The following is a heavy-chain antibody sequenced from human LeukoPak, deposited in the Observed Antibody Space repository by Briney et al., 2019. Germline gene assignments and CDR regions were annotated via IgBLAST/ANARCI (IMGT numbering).Heavy chain of an antibody. V-gene: IGHV4-34*01. CDR1: GGSFSGYY. Sequence: PSETLSLTCAVYGGSFSGYYWSWIRQPPGKGLEWIGEINHSGSTNYNPSLKSRVTISVDTSKNQFSLKLSSVAAADTAVYYCARVFGYSGYEGHDYWGQGTLVTVSS. CDR3: ARVFGYSGYEGHDY. CDR2: INHSGST. D-gene: IGHD5-12*01. J-gene: IGHJ4*02.